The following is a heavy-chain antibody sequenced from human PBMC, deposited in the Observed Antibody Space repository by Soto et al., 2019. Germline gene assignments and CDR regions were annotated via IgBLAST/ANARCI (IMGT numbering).Heavy chain of an antibody. D-gene: IGHD1-20*01. V-gene: IGHV3-23*01. CDR1: GFTFRGDA. CDR3: ERSEMTYNWND. CDR2: ISGSGEMT. J-gene: IGHJ4*02. Sequence: GGSLRLSCAASGFTFRGDAMSWVRQAPGKGLEWVSSISGSGEMTHYADSVKGRFTISRDNAKNALYLQMESLRAEDTALYYCERSEMTYNWNDWGQGALVTVS.